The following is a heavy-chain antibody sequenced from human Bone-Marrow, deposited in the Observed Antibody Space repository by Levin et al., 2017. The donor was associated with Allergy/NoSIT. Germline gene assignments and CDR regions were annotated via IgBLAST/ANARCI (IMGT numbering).Heavy chain of an antibody. V-gene: IGHV4-39*01. J-gene: IGHJ5*02. Sequence: SETLSLTCTVSGGSISSSSYYWGWIRQPPGKGLEWIGSIYYSGSTYYNPSLKSRVTISVDTSKNQFSLKLSSVTAADTAVYYCARRGYNWNLGVGDNWFDPWGQGTLVTVSS. CDR2: IYYSGST. CDR3: ARRGYNWNLGVGDNWFDP. D-gene: IGHD1-20*01. CDR1: GGSISSSSYY.